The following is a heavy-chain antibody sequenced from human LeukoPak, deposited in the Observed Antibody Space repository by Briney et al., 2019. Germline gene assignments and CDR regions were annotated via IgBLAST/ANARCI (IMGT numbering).Heavy chain of an antibody. CDR2: IKSKTDGGTT. J-gene: IGHJ6*04. V-gene: IGHV3-15*01. Sequence: GGSLRLSCAASGFTFSNAWVSWVRQAPGKGLEWVGRIKSKTDGGTTDYAAPVKGRFTISRDDSKNTLYLQMNSLKTEDTAVYYCTTVGGYCSGGSCYGMDVWGKGTTVTVSS. CDR1: GFTFSNAW. CDR3: TTVGGYCSGGSCYGMDV. D-gene: IGHD2-15*01.